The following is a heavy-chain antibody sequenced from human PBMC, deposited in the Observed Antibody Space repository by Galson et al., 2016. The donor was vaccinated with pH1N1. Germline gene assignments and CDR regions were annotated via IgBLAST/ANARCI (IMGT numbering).Heavy chain of an antibody. CDR3: ARNMHLYRSSASCRVYYFDS. D-gene: IGHD2-2*01. CDR2: IIPIFDTS. V-gene: IGHV1-69*06. Sequence: SVKVSCKASRDTFSSYVFNWVRQAPGHGLEWMGGIIPIFDTSNYAQKFQGRVTITADKSTSTAYMELSSLRSEDTAMYYCARNMHLYRSSASCRVYYFDSWGQGTLVTVSS. CDR1: RDTFSSYV. J-gene: IGHJ4*02.